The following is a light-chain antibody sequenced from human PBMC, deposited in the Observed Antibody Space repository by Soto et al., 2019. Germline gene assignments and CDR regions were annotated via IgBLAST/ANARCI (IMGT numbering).Light chain of an antibody. CDR1: SSNIGSNT. CDR3: AAWDGSLNGGV. CDR2: SND. V-gene: IGLV1-44*01. Sequence: QSVLTQAPSASGTPGQRVTISCSGSSSNIGSNTVSWYQQVPGTAPKLLIYSNDQRPSGVPDRFSGSKSGTSASLAIDGLQSEDEADYYCAAWDGSLNGGVFGGGTKVTVL. J-gene: IGLJ2*01.